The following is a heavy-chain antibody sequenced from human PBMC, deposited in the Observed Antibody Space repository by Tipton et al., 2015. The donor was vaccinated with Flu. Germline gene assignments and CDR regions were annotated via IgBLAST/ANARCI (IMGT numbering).Heavy chain of an antibody. J-gene: IGHJ4*02. Sequence: GSLRLSCAASGFTFSNYWTHWVRQAPGKGLVWVSRINSDGSITSYADSVKGRFTISRDNAKNTLYLQMNTLRADDDTAVYYCGRSPSSGYYYIDYWGQGTLVTVSS. CDR3: GRSPSSGYYYIDY. V-gene: IGHV3-74*01. D-gene: IGHD3-22*01. CDR1: GFTFSNYW. CDR2: INSDGSIT.